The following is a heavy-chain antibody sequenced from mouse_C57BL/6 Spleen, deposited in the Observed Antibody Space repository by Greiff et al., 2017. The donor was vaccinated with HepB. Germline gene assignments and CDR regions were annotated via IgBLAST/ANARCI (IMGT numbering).Heavy chain of an antibody. CDR1: GYTFTSYW. D-gene: IGHD1-1*01. Sequence: VQLQQPGAELVKPGASVKVSCKASGYTFTSYWMHWVKQRPGQGLEWIGRIHPSDSDTNYNQKFKGKATFTVDQSSSTAYMQLSSLTSEDSAVYYCAIGSSYVEYFDVWGTGTTVTVSS. V-gene: IGHV1-74*01. CDR3: AIGSSYVEYFDV. J-gene: IGHJ1*03. CDR2: IHPSDSDT.